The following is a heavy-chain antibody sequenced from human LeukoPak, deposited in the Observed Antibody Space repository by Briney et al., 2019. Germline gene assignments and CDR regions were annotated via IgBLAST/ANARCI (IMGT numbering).Heavy chain of an antibody. Sequence: VASVKVSCKASGYTFTGYYMHWVRQAPGQGLEWMGWINPNSGGTNYAQKLQGRVTMTTDTSTSTAYMELRSLRSDDTAVYYCARTVTGGYYYGSGSYDYWGQGTLVTVSS. CDR2: INPNSGGT. CDR3: ARTVTGGYYYGSGSYDY. D-gene: IGHD3-10*01. CDR1: GYTFTGYY. V-gene: IGHV1-2*02. J-gene: IGHJ4*02.